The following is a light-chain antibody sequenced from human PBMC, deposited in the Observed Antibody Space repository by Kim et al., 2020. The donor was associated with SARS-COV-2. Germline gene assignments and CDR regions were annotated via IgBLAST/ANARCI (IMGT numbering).Light chain of an antibody. CDR2: DAS. J-gene: IGKJ3*01. CDR1: QDIANY. CDR3: QQHDSLPLT. Sequence: GDRVTITCQARQDIANYLNWYQQIPGKAPKLLISDASNLETGVPSRFSGSGSGTDFTLTISSLQPEDVATYFCQQHDSLPLTFGPGTKV. V-gene: IGKV1-33*01.